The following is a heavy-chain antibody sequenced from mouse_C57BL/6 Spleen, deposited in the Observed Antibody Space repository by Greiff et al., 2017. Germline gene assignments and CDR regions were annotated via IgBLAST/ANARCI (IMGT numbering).Heavy chain of an antibody. CDR3: ARDEATRYFDV. D-gene: IGHD1-1*01. Sequence: EVQLVQSGGGLVKPGGSLKLSCAASGFTFSSYAMSWVRQTPEKRLEWVATISDGGSYTYYPDNVKGRFTISRDNAKNTRYLQMSHLKSEDTAMYYCARDEATRYFDVWGTGTTVTVSS. J-gene: IGHJ1*03. V-gene: IGHV5-4*01. CDR2: ISDGGSYT. CDR1: GFTFSSYA.